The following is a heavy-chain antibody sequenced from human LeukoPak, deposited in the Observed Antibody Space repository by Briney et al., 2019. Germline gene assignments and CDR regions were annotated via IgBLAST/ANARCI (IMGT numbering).Heavy chain of an antibody. CDR3: ARSDNGGEYAFDV. CDR2: IQHSGST. Sequence: PGESLRLSCAASGFTFSSYSMNWVRQPPGKGLEWIGEIQHSGSTNYNPSLKSRVTISVDNSKKYFSLKLNSVTAADTAVYYCARSDNGGEYAFDVWGQGTMVTVSS. CDR1: GFTFSSYS. J-gene: IGHJ3*01. V-gene: IGHV4-34*01. D-gene: IGHD2-21*01.